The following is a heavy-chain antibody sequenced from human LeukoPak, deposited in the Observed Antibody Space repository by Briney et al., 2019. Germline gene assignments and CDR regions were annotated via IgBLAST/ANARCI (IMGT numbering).Heavy chain of an antibody. Sequence: GGSLRLSCATSGFTFSNSDMNWVRQAPGKGPEWVSSITTTSSYIYYADSVRGRFTISRDNAKNSLYLHMDSLRAEDTAVYYCARSGCPGGSCYLRYSWLDLWGRGTLVTVSS. J-gene: IGHJ5*02. CDR3: ARSGCPGGSCYLRYSWLDL. V-gene: IGHV3-21*01. D-gene: IGHD2-15*01. CDR2: ITTTSSYI. CDR1: GFTFSNSD.